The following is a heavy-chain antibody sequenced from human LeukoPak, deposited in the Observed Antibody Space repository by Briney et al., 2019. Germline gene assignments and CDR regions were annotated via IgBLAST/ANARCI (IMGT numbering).Heavy chain of an antibody. CDR1: GGSISSSSYY. CDR2: MFYTGNT. J-gene: IGHJ4*02. D-gene: IGHD6-19*01. V-gene: IGHV4-39*01. CDR3: ARNLGAVVGNIDY. Sequence: PSETLSLTCTVSGGSISSSSYYWGWIRQPPGKGLEWIVNMFYTGNTYYNPSLKSRVAMSVNTSKNQCSLRLSSVTAAETAVYHCARNLGAVVGNIDYWGQGTLVTVSS.